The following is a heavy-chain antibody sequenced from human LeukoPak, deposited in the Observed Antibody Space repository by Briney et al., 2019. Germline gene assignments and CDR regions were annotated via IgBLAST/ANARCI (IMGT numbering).Heavy chain of an antibody. D-gene: IGHD7-27*01. Sequence: GGSLRLSCAASGFTFSSHTVSWVRQAPGKGLEWASTITTSDGNTYYADSVKGRFTVSRDNSKNTLFLQMNSLRAEDTAVYYCAKDGGLWVSAHWGDSWGRGTLVTVSS. CDR2: ITTSDGNT. CDR3: AKDGGLWVSAHWGDS. J-gene: IGHJ4*02. CDR1: GFTFSSHT. V-gene: IGHV3-23*01.